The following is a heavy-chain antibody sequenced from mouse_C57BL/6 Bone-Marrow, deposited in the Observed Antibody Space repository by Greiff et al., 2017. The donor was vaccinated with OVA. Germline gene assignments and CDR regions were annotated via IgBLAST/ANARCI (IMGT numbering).Heavy chain of an antibody. Sequence: QVQLKQSGAELVKPGASVKISCKASGYAFSSYWMNWVKQRPGKGLEWIGQIYPGDGDTNYNGKFKGKATLTADKSSSTAYMQLSSLTSEDSAVYFCAREGSYGWFAYWGQGTLVTVSA. CDR2: IYPGDGDT. D-gene: IGHD1-1*01. V-gene: IGHV1-80*01. CDR1: GYAFSSYW. CDR3: AREGSYGWFAY. J-gene: IGHJ3*01.